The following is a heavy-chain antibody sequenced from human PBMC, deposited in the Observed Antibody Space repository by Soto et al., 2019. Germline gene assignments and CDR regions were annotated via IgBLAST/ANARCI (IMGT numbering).Heavy chain of an antibody. V-gene: IGHV3-49*04. D-gene: IGHD5-18*01. J-gene: IGHJ6*02. CDR2: IRSKAYGGTT. Sequence: LRLSCTASGFTFGDYAMSWVRQAPGKGLEWVGFIRSKAYGGTTEYAASVKGRFTISRDDSKSIAYLQMNSLKTEDTAVYYCTRVGSYGWGFHYYYYYGMDVWGQGTTVTVSS. CDR3: TRVGSYGWGFHYYYYYGMDV. CDR1: GFTFGDYA.